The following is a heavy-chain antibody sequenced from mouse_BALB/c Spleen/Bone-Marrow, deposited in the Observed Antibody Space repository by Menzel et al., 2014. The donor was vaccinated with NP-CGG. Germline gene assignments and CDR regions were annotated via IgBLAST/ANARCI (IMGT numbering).Heavy chain of an antibody. CDR3: ARGRRYDGPYFDY. J-gene: IGHJ2*01. D-gene: IGHD2-14*01. CDR1: GHTFTDFN. V-gene: IGHV1S29*02. CDR2: ISPYIGGT. Sequence: EVQLQQSGPELVKPGASVKISCKASGHTFTDFNMHWVKQSHGKSLEWIGFISPYIGGTGYNQKFKSKATLTVDSSSSTAYMELRSLTSEDSAVYYCARGRRYDGPYFDYWGQGTTLTVSS.